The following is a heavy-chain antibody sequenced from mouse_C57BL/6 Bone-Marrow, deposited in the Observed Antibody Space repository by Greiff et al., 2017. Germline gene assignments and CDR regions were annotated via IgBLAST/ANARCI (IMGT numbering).Heavy chain of an antibody. CDR1: GFTFSSYG. D-gene: IGHD4-1*01. CDR3: ARHGTGTNFDY. V-gene: IGHV5-6*01. J-gene: IGHJ2*01. Sequence: EVMLVESGGDLVKPGGSLKLSCAASGFTFSSYGMSWVRQTPDKRLEWVATISSGGSYTYYPDSVKGRFTISRDNAKNTLYLQMSSLKSEDTAMYYCARHGTGTNFDYWGQGTTRTVSS. CDR2: ISSGGSYT.